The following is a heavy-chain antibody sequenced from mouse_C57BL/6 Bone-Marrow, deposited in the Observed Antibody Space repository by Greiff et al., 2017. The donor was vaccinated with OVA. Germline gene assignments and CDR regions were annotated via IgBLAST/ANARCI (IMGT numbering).Heavy chain of an antibody. V-gene: IGHV1-53*01. CDR2: INPSNGGT. CDR3: ARLYYYGNSLYWDFGV. D-gene: IGHD1-1*01. J-gene: IGHJ1*03. Sequence: QVQLQQPGTELVKPGASVKLSCKASGYTFTSYWMHWVKQRPGQGLEWIGNINPSNGGTNYNEKFKSKATLTVDKSSSTAYMQLSSLTSEDSAVYYYARLYYYGNSLYWDFGVWGTGTTVTFSS. CDR1: GYTFTSYW.